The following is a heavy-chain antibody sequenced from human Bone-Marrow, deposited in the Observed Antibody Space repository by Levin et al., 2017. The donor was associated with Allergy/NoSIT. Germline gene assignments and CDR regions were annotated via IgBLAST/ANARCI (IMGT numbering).Heavy chain of an antibody. V-gene: IGHV3-15*01. D-gene: IGHD4-11*01. J-gene: IGHJ4*02. CDR2: IKTKTDSGTT. CDR3: ATDFYTITYLSDY. CDR1: GFTFSNAW. Sequence: TGGSLRLSCAASGFTFSNAWMSWVRQAPGKGLEWVGRIKTKTDSGTTDYAAPVKGRFTNSREDSKNTLYLQMNSLKTEDTAVYYCATDFYTITYLSDYWGQGTLVTVSS.